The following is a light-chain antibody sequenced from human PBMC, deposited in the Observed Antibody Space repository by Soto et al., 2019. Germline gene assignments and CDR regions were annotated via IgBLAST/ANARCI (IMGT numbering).Light chain of an antibody. Sequence: SYELTQPPSVSVAPGKTASVTCGGNNIGSKSVHWYQQKPGQAPVLAIYYDSDRPSGIPERFSGSNSGNTATLTISRVEVGDEADYYCQVWDSRTHVVFGGGTKLTVL. J-gene: IGLJ2*01. V-gene: IGLV3-21*04. CDR2: YDS. CDR3: QVWDSRTHVV. CDR1: NIGSKS.